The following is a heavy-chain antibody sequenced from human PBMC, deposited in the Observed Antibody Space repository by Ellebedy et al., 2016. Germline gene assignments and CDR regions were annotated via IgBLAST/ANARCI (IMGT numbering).Heavy chain of an antibody. V-gene: IGHV1-2*04. D-gene: IGHD2-21*02. CDR2: INPNSGGT. J-gene: IGHJ6*02. CDR1: GYTFTGYY. CDR3: ARGRLAYCGGDCPSTYYYYGMDV. Sequence: ASVKVSCKASGYTFTGYYMHWVRQAPGQGLVWMGWINPNSGGTNYAQKFQGWVTMTRDTSISTAYMELSRLRSDDTAVYYCARGRLAYCGGDCPSTYYYYGMDVWGQGTTVTVSS.